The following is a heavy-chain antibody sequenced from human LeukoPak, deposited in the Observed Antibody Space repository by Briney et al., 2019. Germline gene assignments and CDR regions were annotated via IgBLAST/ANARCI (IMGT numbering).Heavy chain of an antibody. CDR3: ARRRGGIAVAGRGRKTNWFDP. CDR2: IHYTGTT. V-gene: IGHV4-59*12. CDR1: SASISSNY. J-gene: IGHJ5*02. D-gene: IGHD6-19*01. Sequence: SETLSLTCTVSSASISSNYWTWIRQPPGKGLEWIGYIHYTGTTNYNPSLKSRVIISVDTSKNQFSLKLSSVTAADTAVYYCARRRGGIAVAGRGRKTNWFDPWGQGTLVTVSS.